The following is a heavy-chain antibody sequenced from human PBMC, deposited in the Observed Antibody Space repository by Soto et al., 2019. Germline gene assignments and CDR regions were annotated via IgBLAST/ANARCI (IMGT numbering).Heavy chain of an antibody. D-gene: IGHD6-19*01. Sequence: QVQLGQSGAEVKKPGSSVKVSCKASGGTFTNSAISWVRQAPGQGLEWMGGIIPIFGTTNYAQNFQGSVTITADESTSTAYMELSSLRSEDTAVYYCARGGTYHCESSGYSDALDIWGQGTMVTVSS. J-gene: IGHJ3*02. V-gene: IGHV1-69*01. CDR1: GGTFTNSA. CDR2: IIPIFGTT. CDR3: ARGGTYHCESSGYSDALDI.